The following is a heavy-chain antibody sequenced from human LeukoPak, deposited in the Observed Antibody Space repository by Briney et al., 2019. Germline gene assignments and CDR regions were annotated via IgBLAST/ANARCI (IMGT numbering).Heavy chain of an antibody. V-gene: IGHV3-21*06. D-gene: IGHD5-12*01. Sequence: PGGSLRLSCAASGFTFKNYAMSWVRQAPGKGLEWVSSVDSSSSYIYYADSVKGRFTISRDNAKNSMYLDMNSLRVEDTAVYYCMREGAKRGYSGYDAMYWGQGALVIVSS. CDR2: VDSSSSYI. CDR3: MREGAKRGYSGYDAMY. CDR1: GFTFKNYA. J-gene: IGHJ4*02.